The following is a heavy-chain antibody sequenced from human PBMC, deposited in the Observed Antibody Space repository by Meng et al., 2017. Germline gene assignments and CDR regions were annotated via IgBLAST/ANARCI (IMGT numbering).Heavy chain of an antibody. J-gene: IGHJ3*02. CDR2: IIPIFGTA. CDR1: GGTFSSYA. Sequence: SVKVSCKASGGTFSSYAISWVRQAPGQGLEWMGGIIPIFGTANYAQKFQGRVTITADESTSTAYMELSSLRSEDTAVYYCARRRFLEQIDAFDIWGQGTMVTVSS. CDR3: ARRRFLEQIDAFDI. V-gene: IGHV1-69*13. D-gene: IGHD3-3*01.